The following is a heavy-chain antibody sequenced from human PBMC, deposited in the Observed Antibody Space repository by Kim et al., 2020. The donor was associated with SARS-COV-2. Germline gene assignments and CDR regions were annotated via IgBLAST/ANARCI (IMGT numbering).Heavy chain of an antibody. CDR1: GFTFSDHY. CDR2: TRNKANSYTT. J-gene: IGHJ4*02. Sequence: GSLRLSCAASGFTFSDHYMDWVRQAPGKGLEWVGRTRNKANSYTTEYAASVKGRFTISRDDSKNSLYLQMNSLKTEDTAVYYCARDGGYCSGGSCYNWGQGTLVTVSS. D-gene: IGHD2-15*01. V-gene: IGHV3-72*01. CDR3: ARDGGYCSGGSCYN.